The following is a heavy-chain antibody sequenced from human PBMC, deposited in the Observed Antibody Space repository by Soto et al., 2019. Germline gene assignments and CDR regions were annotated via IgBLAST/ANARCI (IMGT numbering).Heavy chain of an antibody. CDR1: GGSISSYY. J-gene: IGHJ6*02. D-gene: IGHD3-10*01. CDR2: IYYSGST. V-gene: IGHV4-59*01. CDR3: ARDRVWFGEYYGMDV. Sequence: SETLSLTCTVSGGSISSYYWSWIRQPPGKGLEWIGYIYYSGSTNYNPSLKSRVTISVDTSKNQFSLKLSSVTAADTAVYYCARDRVWFGEYYGMDVWGQGTTVTVS.